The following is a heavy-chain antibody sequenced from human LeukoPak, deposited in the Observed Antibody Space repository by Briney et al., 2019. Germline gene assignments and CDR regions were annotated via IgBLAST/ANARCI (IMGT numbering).Heavy chain of an antibody. CDR3: VRDRNTDFWSGYYTNYFDY. V-gene: IGHV3-74*01. CDR1: GFTFSNYW. CDR2: INSDGINT. J-gene: IGHJ4*02. D-gene: IGHD3-3*01. Sequence: GGSLRLSCAASGFTFSNYWMHWVRQAPGKGLVWVSRINSDGINTSYADSVKGRFTISRDNAKNSLYLQMNSLRAEDTAVYYCVRDRNTDFWSGYYTNYFDYWGQGTLVTVSS.